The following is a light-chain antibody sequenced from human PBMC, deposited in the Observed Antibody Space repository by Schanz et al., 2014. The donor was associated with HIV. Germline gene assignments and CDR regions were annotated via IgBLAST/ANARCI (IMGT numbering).Light chain of an antibody. CDR1: QIISTS. CDR3: QQYGSPPWT. Sequence: EIVMTQSPGTLSVYPGERVTLSCRTTQIISTSLAWYQQRPGQPPRLLLYGASSRATGIPDRFSGSDSGTDFTLTISRVEPEDYAVYYCQQYGSPPWTFGQGTKVEI. J-gene: IGKJ1*01. CDR2: GAS. V-gene: IGKV3-20*01.